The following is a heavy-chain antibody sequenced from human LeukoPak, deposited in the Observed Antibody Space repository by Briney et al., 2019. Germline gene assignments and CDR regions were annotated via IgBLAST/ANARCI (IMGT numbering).Heavy chain of an antibody. D-gene: IGHD3-22*01. CDR2: ISYDGSNK. V-gene: IGHV3-30*18. CDR1: GFTFSNYG. J-gene: IGHJ4*02. Sequence: GRSLRLSCAVSGFTFSNYGMHWVRQAPGKGLEWVAVISYDGSNKYYADSVNGRFTISRDNSKNTLYLQMNSLRAEDTAVYYCAKEAFDSSGSPDYWGQGTLVTVSS. CDR3: AKEAFDSSGSPDY.